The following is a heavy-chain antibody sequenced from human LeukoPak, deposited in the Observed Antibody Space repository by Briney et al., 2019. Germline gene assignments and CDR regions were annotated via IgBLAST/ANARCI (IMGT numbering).Heavy chain of an antibody. V-gene: IGHV3-30*19. CDR1: GFTFSSYG. CDR2: IWYDGSNK. J-gene: IGHJ4*02. CDR3: ARDSIVAAAGTGYFDY. D-gene: IGHD6-13*01. Sequence: GRSLRLSCAASGFTFSSYGMHWVRQAPGKGLEWVAVIWYDGSNKYYADSVKGRFTISRDNSKNTLYLQMNSLRAEDTAVYYCARDSIVAAAGTGYFDYWGQGTLVTVSS.